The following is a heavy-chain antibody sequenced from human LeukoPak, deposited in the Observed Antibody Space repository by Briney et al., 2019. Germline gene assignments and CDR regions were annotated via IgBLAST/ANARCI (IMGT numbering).Heavy chain of an antibody. V-gene: IGHV3-23*01. D-gene: IGHD2-15*01. CDR3: AKQLGYCSDGSCYFPY. J-gene: IGHJ4*02. CDR1: GITFSGYW. Sequence: GGSLRLSCPVSGITFSGYWVHWIRQAPGKGLEWVSAISNNGGYTYYADSVQGRFTISRDNSKSTLCLQMNSLRAEDTAVYYCAKQLGYCSDGSCYFPYWGQGTLVTVSS. CDR2: ISNNGGYT.